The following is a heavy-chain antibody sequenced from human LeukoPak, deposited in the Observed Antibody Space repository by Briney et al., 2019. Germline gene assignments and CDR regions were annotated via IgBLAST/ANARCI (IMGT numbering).Heavy chain of an antibody. Sequence: ASVNVSCKASGYTFSSYGISWVRQAPGQGLEWMGWISVYSGNTNYAQRLQGRVTITTDTSTSTAYMELRSLRSDDTAVYYCARDANGVLGDYWGQGTLVTVSS. CDR3: ARDANGVLGDY. V-gene: IGHV1-18*01. CDR1: GYTFSSYG. J-gene: IGHJ4*02. CDR2: ISVYSGNT. D-gene: IGHD2-8*01.